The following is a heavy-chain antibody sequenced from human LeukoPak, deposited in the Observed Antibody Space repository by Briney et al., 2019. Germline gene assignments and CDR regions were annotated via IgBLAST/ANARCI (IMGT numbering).Heavy chain of an antibody. CDR2: ISRSGGST. J-gene: IGHJ4*02. CDR3: AKAQTPYDILTGFDY. Sequence: PGGSLRLSCAASGFAFSSYAMSWVRQAPGKGPEWVSAISRSGGSTYYADSVKGRFTISRDNSKNTLYLQMNSLRAEDTAVYYCAKAQTPYDILTGFDYWGQGTLVTVSS. D-gene: IGHD3-9*01. CDR1: GFAFSSYA. V-gene: IGHV3-23*01.